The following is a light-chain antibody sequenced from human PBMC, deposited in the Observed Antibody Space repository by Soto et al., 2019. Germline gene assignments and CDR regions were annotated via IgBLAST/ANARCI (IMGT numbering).Light chain of an antibody. CDR2: VVS. V-gene: IGKV3-20*01. Sequence: EIVLTQSTGTLSLSPGERATLSCRASKRVTGASQTVACLAWYQQKPGQTPRLLIHVVSRRAIGIPDRFSGSGSGTDFTLNISGLEPEDFAAYYCQQYGDSHRTFGQGTKVEIK. CDR3: QQYGDSHRT. CDR1: KRVTGASQTVAC. J-gene: IGKJ1*01.